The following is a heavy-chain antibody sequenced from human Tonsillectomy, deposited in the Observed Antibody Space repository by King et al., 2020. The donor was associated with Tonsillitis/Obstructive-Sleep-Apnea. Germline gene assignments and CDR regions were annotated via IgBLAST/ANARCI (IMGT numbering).Heavy chain of an antibody. Sequence: QVQLVESGGGVVQPGRSLRLSCAASGFTFSNYAMHWVRQAPGKGLEWVAIISYDGSNEYYADSVKGRFTIFRDNSKNTLFLQMSTLRPDDTAVYYCARGGHDILTAFDYWGQGTLVTVSS. CDR3: ARGGHDILTAFDY. V-gene: IGHV3-30*04. CDR1: GFTFSNYA. D-gene: IGHD3-9*01. J-gene: IGHJ4*02. CDR2: ISYDGSNE.